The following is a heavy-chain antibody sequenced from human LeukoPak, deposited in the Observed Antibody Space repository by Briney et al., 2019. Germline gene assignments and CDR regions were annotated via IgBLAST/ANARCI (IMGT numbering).Heavy chain of an antibody. CDR2: IYYSGST. CDR1: GGSVSSETDY. D-gene: IGHD6-6*01. J-gene: IGHJ1*01. CDR3: ARGGAARLHFQN. V-gene: IGHV4-61*01. Sequence: SSETLSLTCAVSGGSVSSETDYWIWIRQPPGKGLEWIGQIYYSGSTYSNPSLKGRVTMSMDTSKNQFSLNLNSVTAADTAVYYCARGGAARLHFQNWGQGTLVTVSS.